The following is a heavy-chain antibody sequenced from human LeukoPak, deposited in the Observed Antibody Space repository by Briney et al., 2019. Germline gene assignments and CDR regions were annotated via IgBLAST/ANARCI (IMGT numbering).Heavy chain of an antibody. D-gene: IGHD2/OR15-2a*01. CDR2: VYTSGST. CDR1: GGSISSGGYY. V-gene: IGHV4-61*02. Sequence: SQTLSLTCTVSGGSISSGGYYWSWIRQPAGKGLEWIGRVYTSGSTNYNPSLKSRVTISIDTSKNQFSLNLSSVTAADTAVYYCARDQALGYGWPIVLAIDIWGQGTMVTVSS. CDR3: ARDQALGYGWPIVLAIDI. J-gene: IGHJ3*02.